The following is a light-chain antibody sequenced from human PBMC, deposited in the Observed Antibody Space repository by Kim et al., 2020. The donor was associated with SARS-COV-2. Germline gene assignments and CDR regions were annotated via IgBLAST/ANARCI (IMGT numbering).Light chain of an antibody. V-gene: IGKV1-5*03. CDR3: QQFDSSPSS. CDR1: QTIANW. J-gene: IGKJ2*03. CDR2: KAS. Sequence: DIQMTQSPSTLSASVGDRVTITCRASQTIANWLAWYQHKSGKAPKLLIYKASSLESGVPSRFSGSGSGTEFTLTISSLQPDDFATYYCQQFDSSPSSFGKGTKLEI.